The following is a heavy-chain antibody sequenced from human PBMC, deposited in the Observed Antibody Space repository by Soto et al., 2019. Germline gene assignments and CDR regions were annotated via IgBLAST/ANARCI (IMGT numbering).Heavy chain of an antibody. D-gene: IGHD6-6*01. V-gene: IGHV3-64D*08. CDR1: GFIFSNYA. CDR2: VSSNGGST. Sequence: HPGGSLRLSCSASGFIFSNYAMHWVRQAPGKGLEYVSAVSSNGGSTYYADSVKARFTISRDNSKNTLYLQMNSLRAEDTAVYYCTYLSSWGQGTLVTVSS. CDR3: TYLSS. J-gene: IGHJ4*02.